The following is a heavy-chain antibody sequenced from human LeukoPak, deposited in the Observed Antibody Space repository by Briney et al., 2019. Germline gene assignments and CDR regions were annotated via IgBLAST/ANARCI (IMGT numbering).Heavy chain of an antibody. CDR1: GFTFSDYW. CDR2: INSVGSST. CDR3: ARGLIVAAGTDY. V-gene: IGHV3-74*01. J-gene: IGHJ4*02. Sequence: GGALRLSCAASGFTFSDYWMYWVRHVPGKGLVWVSHINSVGSSTSYADSVKGRFTISRDNAKNTLYLQMNSLRAEDTAVYYCARGLIVAAGTDYWGQGTLVSVSS. D-gene: IGHD6-13*01.